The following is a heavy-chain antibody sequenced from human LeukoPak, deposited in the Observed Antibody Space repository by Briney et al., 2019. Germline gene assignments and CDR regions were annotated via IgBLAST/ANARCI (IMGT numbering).Heavy chain of an antibody. Sequence: SETLSLTCTVSGASISSNNYYWGWVRQPPGKGLEWIGNIYSSGNTYYNASLKSRVTIYIDTSKNQFSLNLSSVTAADTAVYYCAKSGGSGLIDYWGQGALVTVSS. CDR2: IYSSGNT. V-gene: IGHV4-39*01. CDR3: AKSGGSGLIDY. J-gene: IGHJ4*02. D-gene: IGHD1-26*01. CDR1: GASISSNNYY.